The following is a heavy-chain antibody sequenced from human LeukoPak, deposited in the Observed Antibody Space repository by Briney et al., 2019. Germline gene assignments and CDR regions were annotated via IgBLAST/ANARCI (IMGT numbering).Heavy chain of an antibody. V-gene: IGHV1-69*01. Sequence: SVKVSCKASGGTFSSYAISWVRQAPGQGLEWMGGIIPIFGTANYAQKFQGRVTITADESTSTAYMELSSLRSEDTAVYYCARVATPDNYYYYMDVWGKGTTVTISS. CDR2: IIPIFGTA. J-gene: IGHJ6*03. CDR3: ARVATPDNYYYYMDV. D-gene: IGHD5-12*01. CDR1: GGTFSSYA.